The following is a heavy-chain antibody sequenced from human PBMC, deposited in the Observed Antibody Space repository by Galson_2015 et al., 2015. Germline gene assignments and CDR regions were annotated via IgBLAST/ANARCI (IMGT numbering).Heavy chain of an antibody. CDR3: ARDDMIQGA. J-gene: IGHJ5*02. CDR1: GFTFSNWP. V-gene: IGHV3-30*01. D-gene: IGHD3-10*01. Sequence: SLRLSCAAPGFTFSNWPMHWVRQAPGKGLEWVALISYDGTNKYYADSVKGRFTISRDNPKNTLYLQMNSLRAEDTAVYYCARDDMIQGAWGQGTLVTVSS. CDR2: ISYDGTNK.